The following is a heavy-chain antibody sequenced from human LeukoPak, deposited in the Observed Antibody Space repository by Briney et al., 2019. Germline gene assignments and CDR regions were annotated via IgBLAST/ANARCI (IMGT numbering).Heavy chain of an antibody. J-gene: IGHJ3*02. CDR1: GGSFSGYY. V-gene: IGHV4-59*10. CDR3: ARLRWRGSAFDI. CDR2: IYTSGST. Sequence: SSETLSLTCAVYGGSFSGYYWSWIRQPPGKGLEWIGRIYTSGSTNYNPSLKSRVTMSVDTSKNQFSLKLSSVTAADTAVYYCARLRWRGSAFDIWGQGTMVTVSS. D-gene: IGHD4-23*01.